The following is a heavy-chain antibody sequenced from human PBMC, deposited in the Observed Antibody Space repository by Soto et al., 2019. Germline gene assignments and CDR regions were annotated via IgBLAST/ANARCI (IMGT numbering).Heavy chain of an antibody. CDR2: INHSGST. CDR1: GGSFSGYY. V-gene: IGHV4-34*01. J-gene: IGHJ5*02. CDR3: ARGKFFFYVGGIYRSRTWFAP. Sequence: SETLSLTCAVYGGSFSGYYWSWIRQPPGKGLEWIGEINHSGSTNYNPSLKSRVTISVDTSKNQFSLKLSSVTAADTAVYYCARGKFFFYVGGIYRSRTWFAPGGEGPLAT. D-gene: IGHD3-16*02.